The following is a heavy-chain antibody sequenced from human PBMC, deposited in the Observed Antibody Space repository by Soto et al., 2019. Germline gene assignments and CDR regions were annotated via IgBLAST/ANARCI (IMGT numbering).Heavy chain of an antibody. D-gene: IGHD1-26*01. CDR2: ISYDGSNK. J-gene: IGHJ4*02. CDR3: AREDGIVGGTSAFDY. CDR1: GFTFSSYA. V-gene: IGHV3-30-3*01. Sequence: GGSLRLSCAASGFTFSSYAMHWVRQAPGKGLEWVAVISYDGSNKYYADSVKGRFTISRDNSKNTLYLQMNSLRAEDTAVYYCAREDGIVGGTSAFDYWGLGTLVTVSS.